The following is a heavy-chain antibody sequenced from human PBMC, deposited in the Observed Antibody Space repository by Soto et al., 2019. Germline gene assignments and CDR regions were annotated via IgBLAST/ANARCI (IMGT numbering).Heavy chain of an antibody. CDR1: GFTFSSYA. D-gene: IGHD3-22*01. J-gene: IGHJ4*02. V-gene: IGHV3-30-3*01. CDR2: ISYDGSNK. Sequence: QVPLVEFGGGVVQPGRSLRLSCAASGFTFSSYAMHWVRQAPGKGLEWVAVISYDGSNKYYADSVKGRFTISRDNSKNTLYLQMNSLRAEDTAVYYCARDLDSSGYDYWGQGTLVTVSS. CDR3: ARDLDSSGYDY.